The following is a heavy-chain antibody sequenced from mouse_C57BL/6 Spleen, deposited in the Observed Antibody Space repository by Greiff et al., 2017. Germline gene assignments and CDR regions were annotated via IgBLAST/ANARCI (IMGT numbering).Heavy chain of an antibody. CDR3: ARDGSSYVEAMDY. D-gene: IGHD1-1*01. Sequence: VQLQQSGAELVKPGASVKLSCKASGYTFTSYWMHWVKQRPGQGLEWIGMIHPNSGSTNYNEKFKSKATLTVDKSSSTAYMQLSSLTSEDSAVYYCARDGSSYVEAMDYWGQGTSVTVSS. CDR1: GYTFTSYW. V-gene: IGHV1-64*01. J-gene: IGHJ4*01. CDR2: IHPNSGST.